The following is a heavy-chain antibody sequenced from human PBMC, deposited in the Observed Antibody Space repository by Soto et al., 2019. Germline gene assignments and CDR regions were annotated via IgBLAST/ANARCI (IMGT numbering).Heavy chain of an antibody. V-gene: IGHV3-23*01. CDR2: SGGSGGTT. CDR1: GFIFNNYA. Sequence: EVQLWESGGGLVQPGGSLRLSCAASGFIFNNYALTWVRQSPGKGLEWVSTSGGSGGTTYYADSVKGRFTISRDSSKYTLALQMNSLRVEDTATYYCARDWTGNTCPCLDVWGQGTTVSVSS. D-gene: IGHD2-8*02. J-gene: IGHJ6*02. CDR3: ARDWTGNTCPCLDV.